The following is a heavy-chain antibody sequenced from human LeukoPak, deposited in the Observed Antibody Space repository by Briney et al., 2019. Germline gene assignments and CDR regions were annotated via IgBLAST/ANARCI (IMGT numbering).Heavy chain of an antibody. CDR3: ATVTFERGYSYGFDY. J-gene: IGHJ4*02. CDR1: GYTLTESS. V-gene: IGHV1-24*01. D-gene: IGHD5-18*01. CDR2: FDPEDGET. Sequence: ASGKVSCKVSGYTLTESSMHWVRQSPGKGLEGLGGFDPEDGETIYAQKFQCRVTMTEDTSTDTAYMELSTLRSEHTAVYYCATVTFERGYSYGFDYWGQGTLVTVSS.